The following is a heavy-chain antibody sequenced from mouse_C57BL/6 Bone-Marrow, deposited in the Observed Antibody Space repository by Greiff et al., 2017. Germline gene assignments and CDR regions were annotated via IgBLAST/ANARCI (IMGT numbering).Heavy chain of an antibody. CDR1: GYTFTRYR. Sequence: QVQLQQPGAELVKPGASVKLSCQASGYTFTRYREHWVKQRPGRGLEWIGKIDPNSGGTKYNEKFKSKATLTVDKPSSTAYMQLSSLTSEDSAVYYCARSRGYYGSSPWFAYWGQGTLVTVSA. V-gene: IGHV1-72*01. CDR3: ARSRGYYGSSPWFAY. CDR2: IDPNSGGT. J-gene: IGHJ3*01. D-gene: IGHD1-1*01.